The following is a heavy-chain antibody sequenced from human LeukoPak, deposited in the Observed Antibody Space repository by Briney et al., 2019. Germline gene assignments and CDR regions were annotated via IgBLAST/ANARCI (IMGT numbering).Heavy chain of an antibody. CDR1: GYTFTSYG. CDR3: ARPSFHCSSTSCYTGYGMDV. CDR2: ISAYNGNT. V-gene: IGHV1-18*01. Sequence: ASVKVSCKASGYTFTSYGTSWVRQAPGQGLEWMGWISAYNGNTNYAQKLQGRVTMTTDTSTSTAYMELRSLRSDDTAVYYCARPSFHCSSTSCYTGYGMDVWGQGTTVTVSS. D-gene: IGHD2-2*02. J-gene: IGHJ6*02.